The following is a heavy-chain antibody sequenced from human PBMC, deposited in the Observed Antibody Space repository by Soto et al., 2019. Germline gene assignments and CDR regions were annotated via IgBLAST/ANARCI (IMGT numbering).Heavy chain of an antibody. D-gene: IGHD2-15*01. Sequence: PSETLSLTCTVSGGSVSSSTYSWTWIRQPPGKGLEWIGFISHSGSTKYNPSLKSRVTISVDTSKNQFSLKLNSVTAADTAVYYCARGRRGYCSGGSCPSHPTSPRFDYWGQGTLVTVSS. CDR1: GGSVSSSTYS. V-gene: IGHV4-61*01. J-gene: IGHJ4*02. CDR3: ARGRRGYCSGGSCPSHPTSPRFDY. CDR2: ISHSGST.